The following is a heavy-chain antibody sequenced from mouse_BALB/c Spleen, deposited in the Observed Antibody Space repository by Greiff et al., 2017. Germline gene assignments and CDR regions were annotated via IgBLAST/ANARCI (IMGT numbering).Heavy chain of an antibody. D-gene: IGHD1-1*01. Sequence: EVKLVESGAGLVQPGGSLRLSCAPSGFTFTDYYMSWVRQPPGKALEWVGFIRNKANGYTTEYSASVKGLFTIFRDNCQSILYLQMNTLTAEDSATYYSAIHVPTVVAGFDYWGQGTTLTVSS. CDR2: IRNKANGYTT. J-gene: IGHJ2*01. V-gene: IGHV7-3*02. CDR1: GFTFTDYY. CDR3: AIHVPTVVAGFDY.